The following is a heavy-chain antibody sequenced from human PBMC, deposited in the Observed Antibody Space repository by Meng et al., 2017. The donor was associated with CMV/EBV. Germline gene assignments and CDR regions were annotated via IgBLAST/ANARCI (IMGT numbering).Heavy chain of an antibody. CDR1: GFTFSSYW. CDR2: IKQDGSEK. J-gene: IGHJ4*02. Sequence: GESLKISCAASGFTFSSYWMSWVRQAPGKGLEWVANIKQDGSEKYYVDSVKGRFTNSRDNAKNSLYLQMNSLRAEDTAVYYCARDRSKVTLFRVPTYYFDYWGQGTLVTVSS. CDR3: ARDRSKVTLFRVPTYYFDY. D-gene: IGHD4-11*01. V-gene: IGHV3-7*01.